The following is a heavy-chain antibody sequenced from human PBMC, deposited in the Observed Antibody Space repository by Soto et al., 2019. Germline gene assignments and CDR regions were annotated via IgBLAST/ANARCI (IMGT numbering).Heavy chain of an antibody. CDR2: IYNSEST. D-gene: IGHD3-16*01. Sequence: QVQLQESGPGLLKPSQTLSLTCTVSGGSISSGDYYWSWIRQHPGKGLEWIGYIYNSESTYYNPSLKSRVTISVDTSKNQFSLRLSSVTAADTAVYYCARDLDEDGGSYWYFDLWGRGTLVTVSS. CDR3: ARDLDEDGGSYWYFDL. V-gene: IGHV4-31*03. CDR1: GGSISSGDYY. J-gene: IGHJ2*01.